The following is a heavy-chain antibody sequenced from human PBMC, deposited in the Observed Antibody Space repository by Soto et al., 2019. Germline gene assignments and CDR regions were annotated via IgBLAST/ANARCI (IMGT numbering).Heavy chain of an antibody. Sequence: GSLVLACAASGCTFSSYAMSGVRQAPGKGLEWVSAISGSGGSTYYADSVKGRFTISRDNSKDTLYLQMNSLRAEDTDVYYCAKKGSGYDHYGMDVWGQGTKVTVYS. CDR3: AKKGSGYDHYGMDV. D-gene: IGHD5-12*01. CDR2: ISGSGGST. V-gene: IGHV3-23*01. J-gene: IGHJ6*02. CDR1: GCTFSSYA.